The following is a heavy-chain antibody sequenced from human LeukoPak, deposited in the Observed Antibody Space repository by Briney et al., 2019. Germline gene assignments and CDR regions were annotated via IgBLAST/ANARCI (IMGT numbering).Heavy chain of an antibody. CDR1: GGSFSGYY. J-gene: IGHJ6*03. V-gene: IGHV4-34*01. Sequence: SETPSLTCAVYGGSFSGYYWSWIRQPPGKGLEWIGEINHSGSTNYNPSLKSRVTISVDTSKNQFSLKLSSVTAADTAVYCCARDHWNSPYYYYYYMDVWGKGTTVTVSS. CDR2: INHSGST. D-gene: IGHD1-7*01. CDR3: ARDHWNSPYYYYYYMDV.